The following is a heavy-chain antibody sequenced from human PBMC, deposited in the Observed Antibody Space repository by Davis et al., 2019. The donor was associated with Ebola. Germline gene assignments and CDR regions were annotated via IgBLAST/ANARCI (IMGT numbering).Heavy chain of an antibody. CDR2: LGTSADT. J-gene: IGHJ3*02. V-gene: IGHV3-23*01. CDR1: GFIFRSYV. D-gene: IGHD1-26*01. CDR3: AKDTTNIWFDI. Sequence: GESLKISCAASGFIFRSYVMSWVRQAPGKGLEWVSTLGTSADTYYADSVKGRFTISRDNSKSTLYLQMNGLRVEDTAIYYCAKDTTNIWFDIWGQGTMVTVSS.